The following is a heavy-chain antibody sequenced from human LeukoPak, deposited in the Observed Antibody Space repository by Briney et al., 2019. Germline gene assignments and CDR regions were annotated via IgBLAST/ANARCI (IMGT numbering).Heavy chain of an antibody. V-gene: IGHV3-23*01. D-gene: IGHD4-17*01. CDR2: ISISGSKT. CDR1: GFTFSSYG. J-gene: IGHJ4*02. CDR3: ANEIRPNDY. Sequence: GGSLRLSCAASGFTFSSYGMHWVRQAPGKGLEWVSAISISGSKTYYADSVKGRFTISRDNSKNTLYLQMNSLRAEDTAVYYCANEIRPNDYWGQGTQVTVSS.